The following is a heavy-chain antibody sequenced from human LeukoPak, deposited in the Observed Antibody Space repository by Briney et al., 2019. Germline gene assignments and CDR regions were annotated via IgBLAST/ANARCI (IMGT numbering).Heavy chain of an antibody. J-gene: IGHJ6*03. D-gene: IGHD3-3*01. CDR1: GFTFSSYA. CDR3: AKATNYDFWSGHYYYYMDV. Sequence: PGXXLRLFCAASGFTFSSYAMSWVRQAPGKGLEWVSAISGSGGSTYYADSVKGRFTISRDNSKNTLYLQMNSLRAEDTAVYYCAKATNYDFWSGHYYYYMDVWGKGTTVTVSS. V-gene: IGHV3-23*01. CDR2: ISGSGGST.